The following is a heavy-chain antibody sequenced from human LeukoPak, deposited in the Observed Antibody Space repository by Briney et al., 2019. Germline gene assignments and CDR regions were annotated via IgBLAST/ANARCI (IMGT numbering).Heavy chain of an antibody. D-gene: IGHD5-18*01. J-gene: IGHJ4*02. CDR3: VSPRGFSYGYFDY. V-gene: IGHV4-39*01. CDR1: GGSISSSSAY. CDR2: IYYSKNT. Sequence: SETMSLTCTVSGGSISSSSAYWGWIRQPPGKGLEWIGSIYYSKNTYYNPSLKSRATISADTSKNQFSLTLGSVSATDTAVYYCVSPRGFSYGYFDYWGQGTLVTVSS.